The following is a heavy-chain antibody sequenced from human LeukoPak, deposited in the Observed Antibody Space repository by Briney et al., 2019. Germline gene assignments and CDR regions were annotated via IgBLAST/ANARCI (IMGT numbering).Heavy chain of an antibody. CDR2: ISWNSGSI. D-gene: IGHD5-24*01. CDR3: VREARESGGFDY. Sequence: GGSLRLSCAASGFTFDDYAMHWVRQAPGKGLEWVSGISWNSGSIRYADSVKGRFTISRDNAKNSLYLQMNSLRAEDTAVYYCVREARESGGFDYWGQGTLVTVSS. CDR1: GFTFDDYA. V-gene: IGHV3-9*01. J-gene: IGHJ4*02.